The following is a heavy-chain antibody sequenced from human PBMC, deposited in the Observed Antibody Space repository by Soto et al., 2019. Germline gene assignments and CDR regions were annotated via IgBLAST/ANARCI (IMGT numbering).Heavy chain of an antibody. J-gene: IGHJ5*02. V-gene: IGHV4-39*01. Sequence: SETLSLTCTVSGGSISSSSYYWGWIRQPPGKGLEWIGSIYYSGSTYYNPSLKSRVTISVDTSKNQFSLKLSSVTAADTAVYYCARRPHRRGSGSYYNFGFDPWGQGTLVTVSS. D-gene: IGHD3-10*01. CDR3: ARRPHRRGSGSYYNFGFDP. CDR1: GGSISSSSYY. CDR2: IYYSGST.